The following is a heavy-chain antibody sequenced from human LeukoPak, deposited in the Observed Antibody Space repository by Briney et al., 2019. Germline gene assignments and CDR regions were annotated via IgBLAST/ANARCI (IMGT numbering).Heavy chain of an antibody. Sequence: ASVKVSCKASGYSFTNYGISWVRQAPGQGLEWMGWIGTYDGNTNYVQKLQGRVTMTTDTSTSTAYMELRSLRSDDTAVYYCARGGVSNSWYRTPDYWGQGTLVAVSS. D-gene: IGHD6-13*01. J-gene: IGHJ4*02. CDR1: GYSFTNYG. V-gene: IGHV1-18*01. CDR2: IGTYDGNT. CDR3: ARGGVSNSWYRTPDY.